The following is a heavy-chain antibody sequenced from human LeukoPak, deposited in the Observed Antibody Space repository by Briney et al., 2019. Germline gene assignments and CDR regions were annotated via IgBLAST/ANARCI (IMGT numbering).Heavy chain of an antibody. V-gene: IGHV4-59*08. CDR3: ARADWNFYYFDY. Sequence: SETLSLTCTVSGGSISSYYWSWIRQPPGKGLEWIGYIYYSGSTNYNPSLKSRVTISVDMSKNQFSLKLSSVTAADTAVYYCARADWNFYYFDYWGQGTLVTVSS. J-gene: IGHJ4*02. CDR1: GGSISSYY. D-gene: IGHD1-7*01. CDR2: IYYSGST.